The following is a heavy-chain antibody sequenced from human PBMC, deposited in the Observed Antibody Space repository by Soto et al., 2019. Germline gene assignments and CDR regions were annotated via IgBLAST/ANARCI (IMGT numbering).Heavy chain of an antibody. J-gene: IGHJ6*02. V-gene: IGHV1-69*13. Sequence: ASVKVSCKASGGTFSSYAISWVRQAPGQGLEWMGGIIPIFGTANYAQKFQGRVTITADESTSTAYMELSSLRSEDTAVYYCARGRRYDILTGYASGVHYYGMDVWGQGTTVTVSS. CDR2: IIPIFGTA. D-gene: IGHD3-9*01. CDR3: ARGRRYDILTGYASGVHYYGMDV. CDR1: GGTFSSYA.